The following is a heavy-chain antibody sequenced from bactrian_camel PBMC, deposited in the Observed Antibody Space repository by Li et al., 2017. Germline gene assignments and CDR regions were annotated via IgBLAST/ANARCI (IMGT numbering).Heavy chain of an antibody. CDR2: IWSDGSNT. J-gene: IGHJ4*01. CDR1: GFTFSSSY. D-gene: IGHD2*01. V-gene: IGHV3-2*01. Sequence: VQLVESGGGLVQPGGSLRLSCAAPGFTFSSSYMRWVRQAPGKGLEWVSSIWSDGSNTSYVDSVKGRFTVSRDNGRNSVYLQMDSLKLEDTAMYYCAADFGPYCSGPYLARRANFEGQGTQVTVS.